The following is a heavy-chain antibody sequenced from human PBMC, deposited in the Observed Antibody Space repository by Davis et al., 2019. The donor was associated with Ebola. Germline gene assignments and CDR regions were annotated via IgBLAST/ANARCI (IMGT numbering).Heavy chain of an antibody. CDR3: ARGRNGGWDFDY. D-gene: IGHD6-19*01. Sequence: ASVKVSCKASGYTFNSHGISWVRQAPGQGLEWMAWISAYNGHTNYAQKFQGRLTLTTDTSTSTVYMELRSLTSDDTAEYYCARGRNGGWDFDYWGQGTRVTFSS. CDR2: ISAYNGHT. CDR1: GYTFNSHG. J-gene: IGHJ4*02. V-gene: IGHV1-18*01.